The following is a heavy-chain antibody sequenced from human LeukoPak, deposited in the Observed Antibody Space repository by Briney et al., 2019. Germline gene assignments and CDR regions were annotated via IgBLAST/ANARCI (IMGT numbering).Heavy chain of an antibody. J-gene: IGHJ3*02. CDR2: INTNTGNP. CDR1: GYTFTNYA. D-gene: IGHD2-2*01. Sequence: ASVKVSRKASGYTFTNYAMNWVRQAPGQGLEWMGWINTNTGNPTYAQDFTGRFVFSLDTSVSTAYLQISSLKADDTAVYYCARDPVGYCSSTSCYPSAFDIWGQGTMVTVSS. CDR3: ARDPVGYCSSTSCYPSAFDI. V-gene: IGHV7-4-1*02.